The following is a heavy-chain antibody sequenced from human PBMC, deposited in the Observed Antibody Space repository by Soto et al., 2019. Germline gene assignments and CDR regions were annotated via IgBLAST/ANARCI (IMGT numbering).Heavy chain of an antibody. J-gene: IGHJ6*03. D-gene: IGHD3-10*01. CDR3: ARGLILWFGELSRRGGYYYYMDV. CDR2: INDRGNI. Sequence: QVQLQQWGAGLLKPSETLSLTCAVYGGSFSGYQWTWIRQTPGKGLEWIGEINDRGNINYNPSLNGRVTILLDTPQKQISVRLSSVTAADSAVYYCARGLILWFGELSRRGGYYYYMDVWGKGTTVTVSS. CDR1: GGSFSGYQ. V-gene: IGHV4-34*01.